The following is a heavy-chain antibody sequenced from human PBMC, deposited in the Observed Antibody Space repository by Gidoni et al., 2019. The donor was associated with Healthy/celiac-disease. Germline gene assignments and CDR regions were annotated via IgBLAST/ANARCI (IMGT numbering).Heavy chain of an antibody. J-gene: IGHJ4*02. Sequence: QLQLQESGPGLVKPSETLSLTYTVSGCSISSSSYYWGWIRQPPGKGLEWIGSIYYSGSTYYNPSLKSRVTISVDTSKNQFSLKLSSVTAADTAVYYCARRGGDFHFDYWGQGTLVTVSS. CDR1: GCSISSSSYY. V-gene: IGHV4-39*07. D-gene: IGHD2-21*02. CDR2: IYYSGST. CDR3: ARRGGDFHFDY.